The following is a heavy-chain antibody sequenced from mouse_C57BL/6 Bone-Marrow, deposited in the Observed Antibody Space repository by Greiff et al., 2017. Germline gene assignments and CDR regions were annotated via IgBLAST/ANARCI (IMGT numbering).Heavy chain of an antibody. V-gene: IGHV5-4*01. CDR1: GFTFSSYA. CDR3: ARDKGYDYDGFAY. Sequence: VQLVESGGGLVKPGGSLKLSCAASGFTFSSYAMSWVRQTPEKRLEWVGTISDGGGYTYYPDNVKGRFTISRDNAKNNLYLQMSHLKSEDTAMYYCARDKGYDYDGFAYWGQGTLVTVSA. D-gene: IGHD2-4*01. CDR2: ISDGGGYT. J-gene: IGHJ3*01.